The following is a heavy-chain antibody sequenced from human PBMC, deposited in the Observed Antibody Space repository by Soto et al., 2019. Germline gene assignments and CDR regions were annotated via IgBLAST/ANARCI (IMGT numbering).Heavy chain of an antibody. J-gene: IGHJ4*02. CDR1: GFTFSSYA. D-gene: IGHD3-22*01. CDR3: AKDRVYYDSSGYYYVGYFDY. CDR2: ISGSGGST. V-gene: IGHV3-23*01. Sequence: GSLRLSCAASGFTFSSYAMSWVRQAPGKGLEWVSAISGSGGSTYYADSVKGRFTISRDNSKNTLYLQMNSLRAEDTAVYYCAKDRVYYDSSGYYYVGYFDYWGQGTLVTVSS.